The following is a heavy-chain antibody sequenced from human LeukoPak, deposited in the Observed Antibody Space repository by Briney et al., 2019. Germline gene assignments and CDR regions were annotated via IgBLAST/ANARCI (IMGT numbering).Heavy chain of an antibody. CDR3: ARGGSGWSRDY. CDR1: GYTFASYA. J-gene: IGHJ4*02. V-gene: IGHV1-18*01. CDR2: ISVYNGNT. Sequence: ASVKVSCKASGYTFASYAIGWVRQAPGQGLEWMGWISVYNGNTNYAQKLLGRVTLTTDTSTNTAYMELTSLRSDDTAVYYCARGGSGWSRDYWGQGTLVTVSS. D-gene: IGHD6-19*01.